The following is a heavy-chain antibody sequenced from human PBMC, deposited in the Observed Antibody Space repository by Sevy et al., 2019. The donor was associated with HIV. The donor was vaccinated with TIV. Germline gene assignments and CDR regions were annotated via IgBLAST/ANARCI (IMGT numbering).Heavy chain of an antibody. D-gene: IGHD3-16*01. CDR3: AKNRPPGGSLFSRHGMDV. Sequence: GGSLRLSCAASGFTFGTYDMHWVRQAPGKGLEWVAIISSDGSYRYYADSVRGQFSMSRDNSKNTMYLQISGLLIEDTAVYYCAKNRPPGGSLFSRHGMDVWGRGTTVTVSS. CDR1: GFTFGTYD. CDR2: ISSDGSYR. J-gene: IGHJ6*02. V-gene: IGHV3-30*18.